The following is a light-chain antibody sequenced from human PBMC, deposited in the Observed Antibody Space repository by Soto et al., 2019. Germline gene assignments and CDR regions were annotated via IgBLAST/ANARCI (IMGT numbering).Light chain of an antibody. V-gene: IGKV3-15*01. CDR2: GAS. CDR1: QSFSSN. CDR3: RQYNNWPSFT. J-gene: IGKJ3*01. Sequence: EIGVTQSPAALSVSPGERATLSCRASQSFSSNLAWYQQNPGQAPSLLLYGASTRATGIPVRFSGSGSGTEFTLTISSLQSKDFAVYYCRQYNNWPSFTFGPGTKLDIK.